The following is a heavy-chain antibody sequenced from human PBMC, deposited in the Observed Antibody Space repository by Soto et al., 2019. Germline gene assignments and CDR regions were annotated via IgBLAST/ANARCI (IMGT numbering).Heavy chain of an antibody. J-gene: IGHJ4*02. CDR2: TFYRSKYYN. V-gene: IGHV6-1*01. D-gene: IGHD5-12*01. Sequence: QVQLKQSGPGLVKPSQTLSLTCSISGDSVSRNNVTWNWIRQSPSRGLEWLGRTFYRSKYYNDYALSVKRRITISADTSKNQFSLQMNSVTPEDTAVYYCARNEGSGYDYFFDFWGQGILVTVSS. CDR1: GDSVSRNNVT. CDR3: ARNEGSGYDYFFDF.